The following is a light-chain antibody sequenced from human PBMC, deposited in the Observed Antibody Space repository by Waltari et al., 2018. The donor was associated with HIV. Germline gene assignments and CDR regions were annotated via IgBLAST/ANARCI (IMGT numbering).Light chain of an antibody. CDR3: QSYDSNLSHV. J-gene: IGLJ1*01. V-gene: IGLV1-40*01. CDR2: GNN. CDR1: RSNFGAGSY. Sequence: QSVLTQPPSVSGAPGQRVTISCTRRRSNFGAGSYVHWYPPVSGTAPKLLIYGNNNRPSGVPDRFSGSKSGTSASLAITELQAEDEADYYCQSYDSNLSHVFGPGTKVTVL.